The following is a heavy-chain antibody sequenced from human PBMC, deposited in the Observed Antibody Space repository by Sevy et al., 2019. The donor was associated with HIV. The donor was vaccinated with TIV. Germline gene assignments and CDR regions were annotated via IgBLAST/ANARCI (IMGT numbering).Heavy chain of an antibody. J-gene: IGHJ5*02. CDR3: AKEHDNSWFDP. V-gene: IGHV3-23*01. D-gene: IGHD3-9*01. Sequence: GGSLRLSCAASGFTFNFYAMTWVRQAPGKGLEWVSSITDSGSSTYYADSVKGRFTISRDNSKNTLYLQMNSLRAEDTAVYYCAKEHDNSWFDPWGQGTLVTVSS. CDR2: ITDSGSST. CDR1: GFTFNFYA.